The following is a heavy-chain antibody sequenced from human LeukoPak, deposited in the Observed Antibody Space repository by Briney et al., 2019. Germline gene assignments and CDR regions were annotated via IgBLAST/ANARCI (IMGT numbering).Heavy chain of an antibody. J-gene: IGHJ4*02. D-gene: IGHD5-12*01. V-gene: IGHV3-9*01. CDR2: ISWNSGSI. CDR3: ARMGGYSGYDDY. CDR1: GFTFDDNA. Sequence: GGSLRLSCVASGFTFDDNAIHWVRQGPGKGLEWVSGISWNSGSIGYADSVKGRFTISRDNAKNSLYLQMNSLRAEDTAVYYCARMGGYSGYDDYWGQGTLVTVSS.